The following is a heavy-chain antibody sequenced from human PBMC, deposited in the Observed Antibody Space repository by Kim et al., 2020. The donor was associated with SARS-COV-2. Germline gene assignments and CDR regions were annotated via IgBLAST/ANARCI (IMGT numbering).Heavy chain of an antibody. D-gene: IGHD3-10*01. CDR1: GGTFSSYA. V-gene: IGHV1-69*13. Sequence: SVKVSCKASGGTFSSYAISWVRQAPGQGLEWMGGIIPIFGTANYAQKFQGRVTITADESTSTAYMELSSLRSEDTAVYYCASSAEYGAGSGSEYYFDYWGQGTLVTVSS. CDR2: IIPIFGTA. J-gene: IGHJ4*02. CDR3: ASSAEYGAGSGSEYYFDY.